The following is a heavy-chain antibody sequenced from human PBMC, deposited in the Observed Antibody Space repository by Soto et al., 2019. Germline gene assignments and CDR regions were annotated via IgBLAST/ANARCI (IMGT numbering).Heavy chain of an antibody. J-gene: IGHJ4*02. CDR1: GFTFSSYA. CDR2: ISGSGGST. CDR3: ARKLIAASDFDY. D-gene: IGHD6-6*01. Sequence: VGSLRLSCAASGFTFSSYAMSWVRQAPGKGLEWVSAISGSGGSTYYADSVKGRFTISRDNSKNTLYLQMNSLRAEDTAVYYCARKLIAASDFDYWGQGTLVTVSS. V-gene: IGHV3-23*01.